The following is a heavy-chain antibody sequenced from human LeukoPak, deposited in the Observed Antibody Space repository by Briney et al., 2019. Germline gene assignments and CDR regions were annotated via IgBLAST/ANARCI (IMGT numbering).Heavy chain of an antibody. CDR1: GYTFTSYY. CDR2: INPSGGST. D-gene: IGHD1-26*01. CDR3: ASKLGSYSNAAAFDI. V-gene: IGHV1-46*01. J-gene: IGHJ3*02. Sequence: ASVKVSCKASGYTFTSYYMHWVRQAPGQGLEWMGIINPSGGSTSYAQKFQGRVTMTRDMSTSTVYMELSSLRSEDTAVYYCASKLGSYSNAAAFDIWGQGTMVTVSS.